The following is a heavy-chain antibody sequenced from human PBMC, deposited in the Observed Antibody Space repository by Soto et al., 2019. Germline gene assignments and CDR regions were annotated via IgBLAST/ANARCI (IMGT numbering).Heavy chain of an antibody. J-gene: IGHJ5*02. Sequence: HGESLKISCKGSGYSFTSYWISWVRQMPGKGLEWMGRIDPSDSYTNYSPSFQGHVTISADKSISTAYLQWSSLKASDTAMYYCARLLYKGVVPATHNWFDPWGQGTLVTVSS. CDR2: IDPSDSYT. CDR3: ARLLYKGVVPATHNWFDP. D-gene: IGHD2-2*01. V-gene: IGHV5-10-1*01. CDR1: GYSFTSYW.